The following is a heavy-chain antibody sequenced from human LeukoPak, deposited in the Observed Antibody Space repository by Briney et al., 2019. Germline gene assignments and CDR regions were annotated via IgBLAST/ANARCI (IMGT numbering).Heavy chain of an antibody. CDR1: GFTFSSYW. CDR3: ARLVVVAANWFDP. J-gene: IGHJ5*02. Sequence: GGPLRLSCAASGFTFSSYWMSWVRQAPGKGLEWVANIKQDGSEKYYVDSVKGRFTISRDNAKNSLYLQMNSLRAEDTAVYYCARLVVVAANWFDPWGQGTLVTVSS. V-gene: IGHV3-7*01. CDR2: IKQDGSEK. D-gene: IGHD2-15*01.